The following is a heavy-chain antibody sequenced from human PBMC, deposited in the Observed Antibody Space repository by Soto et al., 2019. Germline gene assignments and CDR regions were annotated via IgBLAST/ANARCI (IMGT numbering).Heavy chain of an antibody. Sequence: GSLRLSCAASGFTFSSYSMNWVRQAPGKGLEWVSSISSSSSYIYYADSVKGRFTISRDNAKNSLYLQMNSLRAEDTAVYYCARDLGYCSSTSCPFGMDVWGQGTTVTVSS. CDR3: ARDLGYCSSTSCPFGMDV. V-gene: IGHV3-21*01. CDR1: GFTFSSYS. J-gene: IGHJ6*02. CDR2: ISSSSSYI. D-gene: IGHD2-2*01.